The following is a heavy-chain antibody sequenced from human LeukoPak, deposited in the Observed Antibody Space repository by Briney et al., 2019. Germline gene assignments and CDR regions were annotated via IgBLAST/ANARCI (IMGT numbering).Heavy chain of an antibody. J-gene: IGHJ5*02. CDR2: IYYSGST. CDR1: GGSISSGGYY. CDR3: AIRYSSSWYNWFDP. D-gene: IGHD6-13*01. V-gene: IGHV4-31*03. Sequence: SETLSLTCTVSGGSISSGGYYWSWIRQHPGKGLEWIGYIYYSGSTYYNPSLKSRVTISVDTSKNQFSLKLSSVTAADTAAYYCAIRYSSSWYNWFDPWGQGTLVTVSS.